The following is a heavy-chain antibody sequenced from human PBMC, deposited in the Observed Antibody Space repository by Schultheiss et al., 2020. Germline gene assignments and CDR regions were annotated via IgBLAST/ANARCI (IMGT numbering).Heavy chain of an antibody. CDR3: ASWEGVRGVGPAGGMDV. D-gene: IGHD3-10*01. V-gene: IGHV4-34*01. J-gene: IGHJ6*02. CDR1: GDSISSYY. Sequence: SQTLSLTCTVSGDSISSYYWSWIRQPAGKGLEWIGEINHSGSTNYNPSLKSRVTISVDTSKNQFSLKLSSVTAAETAVYYCASWEGVRGVGPAGGMDVWGQGTTVT. CDR2: INHSGST.